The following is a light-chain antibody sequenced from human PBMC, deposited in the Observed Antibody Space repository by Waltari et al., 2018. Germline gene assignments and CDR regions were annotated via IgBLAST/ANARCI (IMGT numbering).Light chain of an antibody. J-gene: IGKJ1*01. V-gene: IGKV1-39*01. CDR2: ASS. Sequence: DIQMTQSPSSLSASLGDRVTITCRPSQNISRYLNWYQHGPGKAPKLLVHASSTLQSGVSGRFGGSGAGTECTLTTSALQPEDLAVYCWQQRYSSPATFGRGTKVEIK. CDR3: QQRYSSPAT. CDR1: QNISRY.